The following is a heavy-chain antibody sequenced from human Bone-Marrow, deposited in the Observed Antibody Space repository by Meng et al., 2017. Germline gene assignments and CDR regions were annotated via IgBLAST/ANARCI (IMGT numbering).Heavy chain of an antibody. D-gene: IGHD1-26*01. CDR1: GFTFDDYA. J-gene: IGHJ4*02. CDR3: AKDSEVGAIEYYFDY. V-gene: IGHV3-9*01. CDR2: ISWNSGSI. Sequence: SLKISCAASGFTFDDYAMHWVRQAPGKGLEWVSGISWNSGSIGYADSVKGRFNISRDNAKNSLYLQMNSLRAEDTALYYCAKDSEVGAIEYYFDYWGQGTLVTVSS.